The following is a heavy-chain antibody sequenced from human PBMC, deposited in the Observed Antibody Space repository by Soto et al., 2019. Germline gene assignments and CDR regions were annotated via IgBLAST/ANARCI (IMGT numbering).Heavy chain of an antibody. CDR1: GYTFTSYY. V-gene: IGHV1-46*01. D-gene: IGHD6-19*01. J-gene: IGHJ4*02. CDR2: INPSGGST. Sequence: GASVKVSCKASGYTFTSYYMHWVRQAPGQGLEWMGIINPSGGSTSYAQKFQGRVTITRDTSASTAYMELSSLRSEDTAVYYCARVSGWYHLDYWGLGTLVTVLL. CDR3: ARVSGWYHLDY.